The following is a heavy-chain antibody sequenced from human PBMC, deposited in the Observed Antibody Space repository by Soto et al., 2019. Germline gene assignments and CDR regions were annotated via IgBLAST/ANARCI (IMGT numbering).Heavy chain of an antibody. D-gene: IGHD3-3*01. J-gene: IGHJ4*02. Sequence: SETLSLTCTVSGGSISSGGYYWSWIRQHPGKGLEWIGYIYYSGSTYYNPSLKSRVTISVDTSKNQFSLKLSSVTAADTAVYYGARTITIFGVVPEQYYFDYWGRGTLVTVS. CDR1: GGSISSGGYY. CDR2: IYYSGST. V-gene: IGHV4-31*03. CDR3: ARTITIFGVVPEQYYFDY.